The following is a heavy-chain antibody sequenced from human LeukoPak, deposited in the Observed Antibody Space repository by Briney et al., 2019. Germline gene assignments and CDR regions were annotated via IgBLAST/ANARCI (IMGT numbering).Heavy chain of an antibody. CDR1: GYTFTSYD. D-gene: IGHD3-22*01. CDR2: MNPNSGNT. CDR3: ARAMIGGGAFDI. Sequence: ASVKVSCKASGYTFTSYDINWVRQATGQGLEWMGWMNPNSGNTGYAQKSQGRVTMTRNTSISTAYMELSSLRSEDTAVYYCARAMIGGGAFDIWGQGTMVTVSS. V-gene: IGHV1-8*01. J-gene: IGHJ3*02.